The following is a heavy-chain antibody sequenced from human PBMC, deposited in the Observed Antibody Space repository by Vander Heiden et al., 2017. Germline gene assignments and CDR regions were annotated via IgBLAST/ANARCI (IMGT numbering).Heavy chain of an antibody. CDR2: MKSITEVGTT. CDR1: GFTFNNAW. CDR3: VFSRAY. D-gene: IGHD3-3*01. J-gene: IGHJ4*02. Sequence: EVQLVESGGSLVKPGGSLSLSCAASGFTFNNAWMNWVRQAPGKGLEWVGQMKSITEVGTTDYAAPVKGRFSISRDDSKNTLDLQMNSLQSDDTGVYYCVFSRAYWGQGTVVVVSS. V-gene: IGHV3-15*07.